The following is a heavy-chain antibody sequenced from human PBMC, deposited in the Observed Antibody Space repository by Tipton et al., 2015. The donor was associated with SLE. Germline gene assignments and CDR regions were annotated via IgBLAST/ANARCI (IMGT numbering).Heavy chain of an antibody. CDR2: ISSSSNFI. V-gene: IGHV3-21*01. CDR3: AKDRTMVVDAFDI. J-gene: IGHJ3*02. D-gene: IGHD4/OR15-4a*01. Sequence: SLRLSCAASGFTFSHYRLAWVRQAPGKGLEWISSISSSSNFIYYADSLKGRFTISRDNAKNSLYLQMNSLRAEDTAVYYCAKDRTMVVDAFDIWGQGTMVTVSS. CDR1: GFTFSHYR.